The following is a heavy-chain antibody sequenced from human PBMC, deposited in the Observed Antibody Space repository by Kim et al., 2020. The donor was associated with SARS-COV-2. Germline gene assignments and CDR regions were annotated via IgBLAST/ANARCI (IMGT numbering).Heavy chain of an antibody. CDR2: ISGSGCST. V-gene: IGHV3-23*01. D-gene: IGHD2-8*02. Sequence: GGSLRLSCAASGFTFSSYAMSWVRQAPGKGLEWVSAISGSGCSTYYADSVKGRFTISRDNSKNTLYLQMNSLRAEDTAVYYCAKVRARLLGYYYYGMDVWGQGTTVTVSS. CDR3: AKVRARLLGYYYYGMDV. CDR1: GFTFSSYA. J-gene: IGHJ6*02.